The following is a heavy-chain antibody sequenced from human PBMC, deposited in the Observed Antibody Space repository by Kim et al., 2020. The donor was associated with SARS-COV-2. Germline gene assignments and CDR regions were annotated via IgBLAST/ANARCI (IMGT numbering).Heavy chain of an antibody. CDR1: GASITTYF. D-gene: IGHD6-19*01. V-gene: IGHV4-59*13. CDR2: IYYSGTT. Sequence: SETLSLTCTVSGASITTYFWSWIRQPPGKGLEWIGYIYYSGTTKYNPSLQSRVTISVDMSKNQFSLKLSSVTAADTAVYYCARGRSSYLWVQGTLVTVSS. CDR3: ARGRSSYL. J-gene: IGHJ5*02.